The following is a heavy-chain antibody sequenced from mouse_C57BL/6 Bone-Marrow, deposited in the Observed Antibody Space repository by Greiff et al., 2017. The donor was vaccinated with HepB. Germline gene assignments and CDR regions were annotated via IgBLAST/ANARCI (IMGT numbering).Heavy chain of an antibody. D-gene: IGHD1-1*01. J-gene: IGHJ2*01. CDR3: ARPLLPYYFDY. CDR1: GFTFSSYG. CDR2: ISSGGSYT. V-gene: IGHV5-6*01. Sequence: EVNVVESGGDLVKPGGSLKLSCAASGFTFSSYGMSWVRQTPDKRLEWVATISSGGSYTYYPDSVKGRFTISRDNAKNTLYLQMSSLKSEDTAMYYCARPLLPYYFDYWGQGTTLTVSS.